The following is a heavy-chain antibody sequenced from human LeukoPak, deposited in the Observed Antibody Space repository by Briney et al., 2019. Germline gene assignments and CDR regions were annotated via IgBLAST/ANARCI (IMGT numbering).Heavy chain of an antibody. D-gene: IGHD3-10*01. J-gene: IGHJ4*02. V-gene: IGHV4-59*01. CDR2: IHVSGST. Sequence: SETLSLTCTVSGGSMSSYYWGGIRQPPGRGLEWIAYIHVSGSTNYNPSLKSRVTISVDTSKNQFSLKLSSVTAADTAVYYCARTYGSGSYYPYWGQGTLVTVSS. CDR3: ARTYGSGSYYPY. CDR1: GGSMSSYY.